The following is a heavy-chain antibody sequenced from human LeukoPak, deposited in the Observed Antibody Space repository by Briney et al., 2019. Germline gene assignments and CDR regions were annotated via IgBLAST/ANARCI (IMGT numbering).Heavy chain of an antibody. D-gene: IGHD6-19*01. CDR1: GFTFSSYA. Sequence: PGRSLSLSCAASGFTFSSYAMHLVRQAPGKGLEWVAVISYDGSNKYYADSVKGRFTISRDNSKNTLYLQMNSLRAEDTAVYYCARVEEPGIAVAGSRAMHVWGKGTTVTVSS. V-gene: IGHV3-30*04. CDR3: ARVEEPGIAVAGSRAMHV. CDR2: ISYDGSNK. J-gene: IGHJ6*04.